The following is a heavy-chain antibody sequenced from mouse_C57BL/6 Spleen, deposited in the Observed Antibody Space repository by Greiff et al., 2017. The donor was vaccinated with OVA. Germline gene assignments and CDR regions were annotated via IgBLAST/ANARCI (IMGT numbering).Heavy chain of an antibody. V-gene: IGHV1-69*01. CDR3: AIYGSSYGWYFDV. Sequence: QVQLQQPGAELVMPGASVKLSCKASGYTFTSYWMHWVKQRPGQGLEWIGEIDPSDSYTNYNQKFKGKSTLTVDKSSSTAYMQLSSLTSEDSAVYYCAIYGSSYGWYFDVWGTGTTVTVSS. J-gene: IGHJ1*03. CDR2: IDPSDSYT. CDR1: GYTFTSYW. D-gene: IGHD1-1*01.